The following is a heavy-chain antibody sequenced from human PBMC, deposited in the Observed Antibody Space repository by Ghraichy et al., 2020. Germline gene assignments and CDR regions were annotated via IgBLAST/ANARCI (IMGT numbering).Heavy chain of an antibody. CDR1: GFTFSSYG. J-gene: IGHJ6*02. Sequence: GESLNISCAASGFTFSSYGMHWVRQTPGKGLEWVAVISYDGSNKYYADFVKSRFTISRDNSKNTLYLQMNSLRAEDTAVYYCAKSYTGGIYYYYGMDVWGQGTTVTVSS. D-gene: IGHD7-27*01. V-gene: IGHV3-30*18. CDR3: AKSYTGGIYYYYGMDV. CDR2: ISYDGSNK.